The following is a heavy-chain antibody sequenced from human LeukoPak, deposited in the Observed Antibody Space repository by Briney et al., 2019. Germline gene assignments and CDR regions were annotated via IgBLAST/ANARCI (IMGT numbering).Heavy chain of an antibody. CDR2: IKQDGSEK. Sequence: DPGGSLRLSCAASGFTFSSYWMSWVRQAPGKGLEWVANIKQDGSEKYYVDSVKGRFTISRDNAKNSLYLQMNSLRAEDAAVYYCARDSRAWIQLNHDAFDIWGQGTMVTVSS. D-gene: IGHD5-18*01. CDR1: GFTFSSYW. V-gene: IGHV3-7*01. J-gene: IGHJ3*02. CDR3: ARDSRAWIQLNHDAFDI.